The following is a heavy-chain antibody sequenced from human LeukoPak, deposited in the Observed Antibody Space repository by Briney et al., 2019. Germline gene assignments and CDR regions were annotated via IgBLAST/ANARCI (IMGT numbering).Heavy chain of an antibody. CDR3: ARHRIAAPANDY. CDR2: ISPSDSYT. V-gene: IGHV5-10-1*01. Sequence: GESLKISCQGSGYSFTSYWISWVRQMPGKGLEWMGRISPSDSYTNYSPSFQGHVTISADKSISTAYLQWSSLKASDTAVYYCARHRIAAPANDYWGQGTLVTVSS. CDR1: GYSFTSYW. J-gene: IGHJ4*02. D-gene: IGHD6-13*01.